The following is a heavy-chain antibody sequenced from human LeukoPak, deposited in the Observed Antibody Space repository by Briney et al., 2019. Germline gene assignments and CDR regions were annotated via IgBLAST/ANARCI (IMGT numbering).Heavy chain of an antibody. D-gene: IGHD6-6*01. CDR2: IYYSGST. CDR3: ARAARPRAYWYFDL. V-gene: IGHV4-61*08. CDR1: GGSISSGGYY. Sequence: SETLSLTCTVSGGSISSGGYYWSWIRQPPGKGLEGIVYIYYSGSTNYNPSLKSRVTISVDTSKNQFSLKLSSVTAADTAVYYCARAARPRAYWYFDLWGRGTLVTVSS. J-gene: IGHJ2*01.